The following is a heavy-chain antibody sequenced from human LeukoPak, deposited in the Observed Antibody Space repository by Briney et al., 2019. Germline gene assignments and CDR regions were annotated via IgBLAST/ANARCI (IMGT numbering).Heavy chain of an antibody. CDR1: GFTFSSYW. V-gene: IGHV3-74*01. Sequence: QPGGSLRLSCAASGFTFSSYWMHWVREAPGEGLVWVSRIKSDGSVTWYADSVKGRFTISRDNAQNMLYLQMNSLRDEDTAVYFCARDHDAVGTTIDHWGQGTLLTVSS. D-gene: IGHD1-14*01. J-gene: IGHJ4*02. CDR2: IKSDGSVT. CDR3: ARDHDAVGTTIDH.